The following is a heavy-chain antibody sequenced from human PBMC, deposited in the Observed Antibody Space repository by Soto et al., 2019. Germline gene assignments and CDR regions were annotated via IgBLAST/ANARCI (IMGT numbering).Heavy chain of an antibody. J-gene: IGHJ6*02. D-gene: IGHD2-8*01. CDR3: AAGAVYAIPDSYYYYGMDV. CDR2: INPSGGST. CDR1: GYTFTSYY. Sequence: ASVKVSCKASGYTFTSYYMHWVRQAPGQGLEWMGIINPSGGSTSYAQKFQGRVTMTRDTSISTAYMELSRLRSDDTAVYYCAAGAVYAIPDSYYYYGMDVWGQGTTGTVSS. V-gene: IGHV1-46*01.